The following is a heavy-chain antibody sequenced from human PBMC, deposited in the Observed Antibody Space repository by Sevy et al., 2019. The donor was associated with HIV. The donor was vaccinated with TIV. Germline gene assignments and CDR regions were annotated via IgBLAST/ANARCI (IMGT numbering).Heavy chain of an antibody. CDR2: VSYDGSHK. Sequence: GGSLRLSCAVSGFTFSSYDMHWVRQAPGKGLEWVAVVSYDGSHKYYGDSVKGRFTISRDNSKNTVSLQMNSLRAEDTAVYYCAKGSRATGSAFDVWGQGTMVTVSS. V-gene: IGHV3-30*18. D-gene: IGHD2-15*01. J-gene: IGHJ3*01. CDR3: AKGSRATGSAFDV. CDR1: GFTFSSYD.